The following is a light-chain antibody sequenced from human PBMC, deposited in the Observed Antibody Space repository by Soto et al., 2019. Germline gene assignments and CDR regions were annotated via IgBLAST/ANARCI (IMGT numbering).Light chain of an antibody. V-gene: IGKV3-20*01. CDR3: QQYGSSPPMYT. CDR2: GAS. CDR1: QSVSSSY. J-gene: IGKJ2*01. Sequence: EIVLTQSPGTLSLSPGERATLSCRASQSVSSSYLAWYQQKPGQAPRLLIYGASSRATGIPDRFSGSGSGTDVTLTISRLEPEDFAVYYCQQYGSSPPMYTFGQGTKLEI.